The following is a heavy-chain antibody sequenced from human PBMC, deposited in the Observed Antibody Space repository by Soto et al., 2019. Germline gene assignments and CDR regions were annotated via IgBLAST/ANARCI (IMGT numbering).Heavy chain of an antibody. CDR2: VYYNGFT. J-gene: IGHJ5*02. D-gene: IGHD3-3*01. CDR1: GGSISSSSYY. CDR3: GRMGDFWSGPGELDP. V-gene: IGHV4-39*01. Sequence: QLQLRESRPGLVKPSETLSLTCTVSGGSISSSSYYWAWHRQSPGKGLEWIGSVYYNGFTYYNPSLKSRVTISVDTSKNQFSLKRPSVTAADTAVYYCGRMGDFWSGPGELDPWGQGTLVTVSS.